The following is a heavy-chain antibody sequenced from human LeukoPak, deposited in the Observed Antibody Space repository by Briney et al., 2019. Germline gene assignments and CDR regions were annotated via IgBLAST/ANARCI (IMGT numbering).Heavy chain of an antibody. D-gene: IGHD3-3*01. CDR3: AKDQDDFWSGYWAKFDY. V-gene: IGHV3-23*01. Sequence: GGSLRLSCAASGFTFSSYAMSWVRQAPGKGLEWVSAIRGSDDSTYYADSVKGRFTISRDNSKSTLYLQMNSLRADDTALYYCAKDQDDFWSGYWAKFDYWGQGTLVTVSS. CDR1: GFTFSSYA. J-gene: IGHJ4*02. CDR2: IRGSDDST.